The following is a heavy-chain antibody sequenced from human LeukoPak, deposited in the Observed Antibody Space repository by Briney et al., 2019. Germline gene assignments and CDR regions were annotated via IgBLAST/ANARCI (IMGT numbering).Heavy chain of an antibody. Sequence: GGSLRLSCAASGFTFSTYSMNWVRQAPGKGLAWVSYIRGGSSYIYYVDSVRGRFTTSRDNGKNSLYLEMNSLRAEDTAVYFCEKGSRLHFYGKAQEHFDAWGQGTLVSVSS. D-gene: IGHD3-10*01. CDR2: IRGGSSYI. J-gene: IGHJ4*02. CDR3: EKGSRLHFYGKAQEHFDA. V-gene: IGHV3-21*05. CDR1: GFTFSTYS.